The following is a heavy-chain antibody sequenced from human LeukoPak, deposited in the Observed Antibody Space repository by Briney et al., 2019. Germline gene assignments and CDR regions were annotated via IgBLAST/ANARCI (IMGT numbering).Heavy chain of an antibody. CDR1: GFTFWSYG. CDR3: AKDRVGASENY. Sequence: GGSLRLSCAASGFTFWSYGMHWVRQAPGEGLEWVSDISGSGGSTYYADSVKGRFTISRDNSKNTLYLQMNSLRAEDTAVYYCAKDRVGASENYWGQGTLVTVSS. V-gene: IGHV3-23*01. J-gene: IGHJ4*02. D-gene: IGHD1-26*01. CDR2: ISGSGGST.